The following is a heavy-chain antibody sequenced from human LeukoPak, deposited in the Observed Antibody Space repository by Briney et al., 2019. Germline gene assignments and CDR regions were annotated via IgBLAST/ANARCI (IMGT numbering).Heavy chain of an antibody. V-gene: IGHV4-31*03. Sequence: SQTLSLTCTVSGGSISSGGYYWSWIRQHPGKGLEWIGYIYYSGSTYYNPSLKSRVTISVDTSKNQFSLKLSSVTAADTAVYYCARDGLNDFWSGSGSWFDPWGQGTLVTVSS. D-gene: IGHD3-3*01. CDR3: ARDGLNDFWSGSGSWFDP. CDR1: GGSISSGGYY. CDR2: IYYSGST. J-gene: IGHJ5*02.